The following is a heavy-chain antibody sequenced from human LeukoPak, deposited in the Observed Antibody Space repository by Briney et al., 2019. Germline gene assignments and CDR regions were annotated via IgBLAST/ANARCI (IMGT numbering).Heavy chain of an antibody. Sequence: GGSLRLSCAASGFTFSSYWMSWVRQAPGKGLEWVANIKQDGSEKYYVVSVKGRFTISRDNAKNSLYLQMNSLRAEDTAVYYCARADYGDYRGFYYFDYWGQGTLVTVSS. V-gene: IGHV3-7*04. CDR1: GFTFSSYW. D-gene: IGHD4-17*01. CDR2: IKQDGSEK. CDR3: ARADYGDYRGFYYFDY. J-gene: IGHJ4*02.